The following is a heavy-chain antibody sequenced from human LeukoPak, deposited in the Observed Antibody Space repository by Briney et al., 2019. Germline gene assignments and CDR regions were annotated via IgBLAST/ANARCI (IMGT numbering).Heavy chain of an antibody. Sequence: PGGSLRLSCAASGFTFSSYGMHWVRQAPGKGLEWVAFIRYDGSNKYYADSVKGRFTISRDNSKNTLYLQMNSLRAEDTAVYYCAKRGGSSGYYSRYYYYYMDVWGKGTTVTISS. D-gene: IGHD3-22*01. J-gene: IGHJ6*03. CDR3: AKRGGSSGYYSRYYYYYMDV. V-gene: IGHV3-30*02. CDR2: IRYDGSNK. CDR1: GFTFSSYG.